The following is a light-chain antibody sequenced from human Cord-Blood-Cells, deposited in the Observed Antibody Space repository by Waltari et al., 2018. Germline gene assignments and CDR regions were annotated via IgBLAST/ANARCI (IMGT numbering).Light chain of an antibody. J-gene: IGKJ2*01. CDR2: GAS. V-gene: IGKV3-15*01. CDR3: QQYNNWPLT. CDR1: QSVSSN. Sequence: EIVMTQSPATLSVSPGERATLSCRASQSVSSNLAWYQQKPGQAPRLLIYGASTRATGIPARFSGSGSGTEFTPTISSLQSEDFAVYYCQQYNNWPLTIGQGTKLEIK.